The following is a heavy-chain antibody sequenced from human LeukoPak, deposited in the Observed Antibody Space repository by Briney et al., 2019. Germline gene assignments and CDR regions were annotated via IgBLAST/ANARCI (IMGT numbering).Heavy chain of an antibody. D-gene: IGHD3-22*01. CDR1: GFTFSSYG. Sequence: GRSLRLSCAASGFTFSSYGMHWVRQAPGKGLEWVAVIWYDGSNKYYADSVKGRFTISRDNAKNSLYLQMNSLRAEDTAVYYCARDSQKTYYYDSSGYPFDYWGQGTLVTVSS. V-gene: IGHV3-33*01. CDR2: IWYDGSNK. CDR3: ARDSQKTYYYDSSGYPFDY. J-gene: IGHJ4*02.